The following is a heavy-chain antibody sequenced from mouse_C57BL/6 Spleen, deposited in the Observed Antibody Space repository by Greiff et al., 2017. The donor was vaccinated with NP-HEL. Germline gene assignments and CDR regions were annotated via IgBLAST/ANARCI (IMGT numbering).Heavy chain of an antibody. CDR1: GYTFTSYW. Sequence: QVQLQQSGTELVKPGASVKLSCKASGYTFTSYWMHWVKQRPGQGLEWIGNINPSNGGTNYNEKFKSKATLTVDKSSSTAYMQLSSLTSEDSAVYYCARRMGYYYGSSYDWYFDVWGTGTTVTVSS. V-gene: IGHV1-53*01. D-gene: IGHD1-1*01. CDR2: INPSNGGT. J-gene: IGHJ1*03. CDR3: ARRMGYYYGSSYDWYFDV.